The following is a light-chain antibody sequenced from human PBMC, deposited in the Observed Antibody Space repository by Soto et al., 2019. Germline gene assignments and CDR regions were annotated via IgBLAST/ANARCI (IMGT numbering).Light chain of an antibody. Sequence: NFMLTQPHSVSESPGKTVTISCTRSSGSMASNYVQWYQQRPGSAPTTVIYEDNQRPSGVPDRFSGSIDSSSNSASLTISGLKNEDEADYYCQSYDSSNQGVFGGGTKLTVL. CDR3: QSYDSSNQGV. CDR2: EDN. J-gene: IGLJ2*01. V-gene: IGLV6-57*03. CDR1: SGSMASNY.